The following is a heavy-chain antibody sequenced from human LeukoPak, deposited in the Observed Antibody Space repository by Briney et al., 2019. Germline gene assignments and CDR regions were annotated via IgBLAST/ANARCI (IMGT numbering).Heavy chain of an antibody. CDR3: ARHKQRSRIQLWLRVGYYMDV. CDR2: IYHSGST. J-gene: IGHJ6*03. D-gene: IGHD5-18*01. Sequence: SETLSLTCTVSGYSISSGYYWGWIRQPPGKGLEWIGSIYHSGSTYYNPSLKSRVAISVDTSKNQFSLKLSSVTAADTAVYYCARHKQRSRIQLWLRVGYYMDVWGKGTTVTISS. CDR1: GYSISSGYY. V-gene: IGHV4-38-2*02.